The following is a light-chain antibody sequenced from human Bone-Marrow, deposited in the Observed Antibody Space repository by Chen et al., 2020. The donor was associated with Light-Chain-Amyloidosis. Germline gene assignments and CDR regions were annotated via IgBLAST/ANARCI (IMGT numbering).Light chain of an antibody. CDR3: SSYTVSSTWV. CDR2: DVT. V-gene: IGLV2-14*03. CDR1: RSDVGGYNF. J-gene: IGLJ3*02. Sequence: QSALTQPASVSGSPGQSITISCTGSRSDVGGYNFVSWYQQLPGKAPKLLIYDVTNRPSGVSYRFSGSKSGHTASLTVSGLQAEDEADYYCSSYTVSSTWVFGGGTKLTVL.